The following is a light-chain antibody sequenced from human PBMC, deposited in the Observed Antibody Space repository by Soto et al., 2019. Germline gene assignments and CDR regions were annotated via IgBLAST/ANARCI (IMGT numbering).Light chain of an antibody. V-gene: IGLV1-51*02. Sequence: QSVLKQPPSVSAGPGQKVTISCSGSSSNIGNNYVSWYQQLPGTAPKLLIYENNKRPSGIPDRFSGSKSGTSATLGITGLQTGDEADYYCGTWDSSLSAGVFGTGTKVTVL. CDR1: SSNIGNNY. J-gene: IGLJ1*01. CDR3: GTWDSSLSAGV. CDR2: ENN.